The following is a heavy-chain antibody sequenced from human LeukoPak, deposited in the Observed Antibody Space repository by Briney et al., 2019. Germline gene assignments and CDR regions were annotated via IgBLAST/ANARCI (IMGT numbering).Heavy chain of an antibody. CDR1: RFTFSSYW. Sequence: GGSLRLSCAASRFTFSSYWMSWVRQAPGKGLEWVANIKQDGSEKYYVDSVKGRFTISRDNSKNTLYLQMNSLRAEDTAVYYCAKRGAYSPPYWGQGTLVTVSS. J-gene: IGHJ4*02. V-gene: IGHV3-7*03. D-gene: IGHD5-18*01. CDR3: AKRGAYSPPY. CDR2: IKQDGSEK.